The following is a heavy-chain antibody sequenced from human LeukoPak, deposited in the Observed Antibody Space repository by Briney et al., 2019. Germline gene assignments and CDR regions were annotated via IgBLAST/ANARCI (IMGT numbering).Heavy chain of an antibody. J-gene: IGHJ6*02. CDR1: GGSFSGYY. CDR2: INHSGST. V-gene: IGHV4-34*01. D-gene: IGHD2-2*01. CDR3: ARAGYQLPTNYYYYGMDV. Sequence: PSETLSITCAVYGGSFSGYYWSWIRQPPGKGLEWIGEINHSGSTNYNPSLKSRVTISVDTSKNQFSLKLSSVTAADTAVYYCARAGYQLPTNYYYYGMDVWGQGTTVTVSS.